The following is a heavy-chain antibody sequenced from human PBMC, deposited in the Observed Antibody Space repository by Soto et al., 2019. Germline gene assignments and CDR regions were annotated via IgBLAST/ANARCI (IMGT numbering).Heavy chain of an antibody. CDR2: IQPSGST. V-gene: IGHV4-34*01. J-gene: IGHJ6*04. CDR1: GGSLSGYY. D-gene: IGHD3-3*01. CDR3: ARGLDHAKTGE. Sequence: SETLSLTCTVHGGSLSGYYWSWIRQPPGKGLEWIGEIQPSGSTSLNPSLKSRVDISVDMSENLLSLRMSSGSAADTAVYYCARGLDHAKTGEWGKGTTVTVSS.